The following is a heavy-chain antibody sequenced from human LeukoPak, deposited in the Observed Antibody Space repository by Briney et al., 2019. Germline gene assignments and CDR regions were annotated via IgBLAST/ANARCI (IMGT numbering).Heavy chain of an antibody. CDR1: GGSFSGYY. J-gene: IGHJ5*02. D-gene: IGHD6-19*01. CDR2: INHSGST. Sequence: SETLSLTCAVYGGSFSGYYWSWIRQPPGKGLEWIGEINHSGSTNYNPSLKSRVTISVDTSKNQFSLKLSSVTAADTAVYYCARGDHVWQWLVNFLTPTNWFDPWGQGTLVTVSS. V-gene: IGHV4-34*01. CDR3: ARGDHVWQWLVNFLTPTNWFDP.